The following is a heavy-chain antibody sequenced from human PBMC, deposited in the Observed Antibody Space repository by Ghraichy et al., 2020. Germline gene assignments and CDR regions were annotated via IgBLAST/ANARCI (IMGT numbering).Heavy chain of an antibody. CDR3: ARDRGKAYCTNGVCYGLTMDV. CDR2: ISGSGGST. V-gene: IGHV3-23*01. D-gene: IGHD2-8*01. J-gene: IGHJ6*02. Sequence: GGSRRLSCAASGFTFSSYAMSWVRQAPGKGLEWVSAISGSGGSTYYADSVKGRFTISRDNSKNTLYLQMNSLRAEDTAVYYCARDRGKAYCTNGVCYGLTMDVWGQGTTVTVSS. CDR1: GFTFSSYA.